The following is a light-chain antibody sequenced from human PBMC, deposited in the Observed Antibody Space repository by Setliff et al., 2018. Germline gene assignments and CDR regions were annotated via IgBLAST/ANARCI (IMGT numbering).Light chain of an antibody. J-gene: IGLJ1*01. CDR2: DVS. Sequence: QSVLTQPASVSGSPGQSITISCSGTGRDVGSYDLVSWYQQHPGKAPKLMIYDVSKRPSGVPDRFSGSKSGNTASLTISGLQAEDEADYYCCSYAGSYPYVFGTGTKVTV. CDR1: GRDVGSYDL. V-gene: IGLV2-11*01. CDR3: CSYAGSYPYV.